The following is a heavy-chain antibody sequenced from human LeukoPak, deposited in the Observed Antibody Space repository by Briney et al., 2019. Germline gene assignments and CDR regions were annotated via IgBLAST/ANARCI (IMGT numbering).Heavy chain of an antibody. CDR2: INPNSGGT. CDR3: ASPGYSYALFDY. V-gene: IGHV1-2*02. D-gene: IGHD5-18*01. CDR1: GYTFTSYD. J-gene: IGHJ4*02. Sequence: ASVKVSCKASGYTFTSYDINWVRQATGQGLEWMGWINPNSGGTNYAQKFQGRVTMTRDTSISTAYMELSRLRSDDTAVYYCASPGYSYALFDYWGQGTLVTVSS.